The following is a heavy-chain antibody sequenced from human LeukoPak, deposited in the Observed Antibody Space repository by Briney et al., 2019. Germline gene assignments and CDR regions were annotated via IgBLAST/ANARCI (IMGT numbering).Heavy chain of an antibody. CDR3: AKQYLVRGVIV. CDR1: GFTFSSCA. CDR2: ISGSGGST. Sequence: LTGGSLRLSCAASGFTFSSCAMSWVRQAPGKGMERVSAISGSGGSTYYSDSVLGRCTTSRDNSKNTLYLQMHSLIAEATTVYYWAKQYLVRGVIVWGQGTLVTVSS. V-gene: IGHV3-23*01. D-gene: IGHD3-10*01. J-gene: IGHJ4*02.